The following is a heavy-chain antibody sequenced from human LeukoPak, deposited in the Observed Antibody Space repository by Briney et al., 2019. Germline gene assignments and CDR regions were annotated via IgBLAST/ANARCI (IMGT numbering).Heavy chain of an antibody. V-gene: IGHV1-46*01. CDR1: GYTFTSYY. CDR3: AREFPMVRGVITPSTDY. CDR2: INPSGGST. J-gene: IGHJ4*02. D-gene: IGHD3-10*01. Sequence: GASVKVSCKASGYTFTSYYMHWVRQAPGQGLEWMGIINPSGGSTSYAQKFQGRVTMTRDMSTSTVYMELSSLRSEDTAVYYCAREFPMVRGVITPSTDYWGQGTLVTVSS.